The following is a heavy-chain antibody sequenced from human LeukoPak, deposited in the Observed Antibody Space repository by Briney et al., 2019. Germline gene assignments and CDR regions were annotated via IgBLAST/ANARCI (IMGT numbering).Heavy chain of an antibody. D-gene: IGHD6-13*01. V-gene: IGHV3-23*01. CDR1: GFTFSSYA. Sequence: GGCLRLSCAASGFTFSSYAMSWIRQAPGKGLEWVSAISGSGGSTYYADSVKGRFTISRDNSKNTLYLQMDSLRAEDTAVYYCAKIYSSSSLVDYWGQGTLVTVSS. CDR3: AKIYSSSSLVDY. J-gene: IGHJ4*02. CDR2: ISGSGGST.